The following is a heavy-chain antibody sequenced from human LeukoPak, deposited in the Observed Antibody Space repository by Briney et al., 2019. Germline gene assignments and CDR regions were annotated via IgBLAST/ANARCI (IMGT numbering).Heavy chain of an antibody. Sequence: SETLSLTCAVSGVAFSNYYWSWVRQSPRQGLEWIGEINHSGYTNYNPSLKSRVPMSIDTSKNQFSLLLTTVTAADAGVSYCTRAVAGHPDWGQGTLVTVSS. CDR1: GVAFSNYY. CDR3: TRAVAGHPD. J-gene: IGHJ4*02. V-gene: IGHV4-34*01. CDR2: INHSGYT. D-gene: IGHD6-19*01.